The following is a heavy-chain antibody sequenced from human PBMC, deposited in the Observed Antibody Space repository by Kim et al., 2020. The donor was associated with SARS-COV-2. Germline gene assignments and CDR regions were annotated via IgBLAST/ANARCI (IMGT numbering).Heavy chain of an antibody. V-gene: IGHV1-24*01. J-gene: IGHJ4*02. Sequence: ARKFQGRVTMTEDTSTDTAYMELSSLRSEDTAVYYCATNYYDSSGYSFDYWGQGTLVTVSS. CDR3: ATNYYDSSGYSFDY. D-gene: IGHD3-22*01.